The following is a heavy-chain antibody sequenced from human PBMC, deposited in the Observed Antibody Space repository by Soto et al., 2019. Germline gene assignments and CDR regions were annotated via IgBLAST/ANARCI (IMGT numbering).Heavy chain of an antibody. V-gene: IGHV3-74*01. CDR3: ARGSRGYSYGFVLDYYGMDV. D-gene: IGHD5-18*01. CDR2: IDEYGNTI. Sequence: PGGSLRLSCAASGFTFSSYWMHWVRQVPGKGLLWVSRIDEYGNTIDYADSVRGRFTISRDNARNTLYLQMNSLRAEDTAVYYCARGSRGYSYGFVLDYYGMDVWGQGTTVTVSS. CDR1: GFTFSSYW. J-gene: IGHJ6*02.